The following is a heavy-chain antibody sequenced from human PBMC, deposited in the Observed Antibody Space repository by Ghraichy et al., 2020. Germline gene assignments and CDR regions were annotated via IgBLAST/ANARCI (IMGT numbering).Heavy chain of an antibody. D-gene: IGHD6-13*01. CDR3: AKGVWRGSSWYYFDY. CDR1: GFTFDDYA. CDR2: ISWNSGSI. J-gene: IGHJ4*02. V-gene: IGHV3-9*01. Sequence: GGSLRLSCAASGFTFDDYAMHWVQQAPGKGLEWVSGISWNSGSIGYADSVKGRFTISRDNAKNSLYLQMNSLRAEDTALYYCAKGVWRGSSWYYFDYWGQGTLVTVSS.